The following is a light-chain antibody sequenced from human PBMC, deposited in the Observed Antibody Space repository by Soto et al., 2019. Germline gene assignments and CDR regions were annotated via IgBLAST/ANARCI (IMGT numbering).Light chain of an antibody. J-gene: IGKJ2*01. Sequence: DIQMTQSPSTLAASVGDTVTMTCRSSSKWLAWYQKKQGKAPKLLIYHVPNLARGVPPRLSGSTARAESTLTITCLQPDDLGMYYSQNTPDLTFGKGTKLEIK. CDR1: SSSKW. CDR3: QNTPDLT. V-gene: IGKV1-5*01. CDR2: HVP.